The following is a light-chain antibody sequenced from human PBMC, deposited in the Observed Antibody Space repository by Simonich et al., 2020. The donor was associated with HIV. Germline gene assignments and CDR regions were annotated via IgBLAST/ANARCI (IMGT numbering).Light chain of an antibody. CDR2: DVS. J-gene: IGLJ3*02. CDR1: SSDVGGYNY. CDR3: CSYAGNYNWV. V-gene: IGLV2-11*01. Sequence: QSALTQPRSVSGSPGQSVTISCTGTSSDVGGYNYVSWYQPHPGKAPKLMIYDVSKRPSGVPDCFSGSKSGNTASLTISGLQAEDEADYYCCSYAGNYNWVFGGGTKLTVL.